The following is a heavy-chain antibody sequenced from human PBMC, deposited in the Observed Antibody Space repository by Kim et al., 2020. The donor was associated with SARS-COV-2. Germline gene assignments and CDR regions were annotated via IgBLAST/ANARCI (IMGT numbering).Heavy chain of an antibody. V-gene: IGHV1-18*01. Sequence: ASVKVSCKALGYSFTSYGISWVRQAPGQGLEWMGWISGYDGKTKFAQKFQDRVTMTADTSTNIGYMEVRSLTSDDTAVYFCARDNWKYASSWHGVDHWGQGTLVTVSS. CDR1: GYSFTSYG. CDR3: ARDNWKYASSWHGVDH. D-gene: IGHD6-13*01. J-gene: IGHJ4*02. CDR2: ISGYDGKT.